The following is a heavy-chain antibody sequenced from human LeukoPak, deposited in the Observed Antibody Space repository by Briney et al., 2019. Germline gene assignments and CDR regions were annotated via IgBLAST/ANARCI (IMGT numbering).Heavy chain of an antibody. CDR1: GGSISIYY. CDR2: IHYSGST. CDR3: ARVGEDYYYYYMDV. V-gene: IGHV4-59*01. Sequence: PSETLSLTCTVSGGSISIYYWSWIRQPPGKGLEWIGYIHYSGSTNYNPSLKSRVTISVDTSKNQFSLKLSSVTAADTAVYYYARVGEDYYYYYMDVWGKGTTVTVSS. D-gene: IGHD1-26*01. J-gene: IGHJ6*03.